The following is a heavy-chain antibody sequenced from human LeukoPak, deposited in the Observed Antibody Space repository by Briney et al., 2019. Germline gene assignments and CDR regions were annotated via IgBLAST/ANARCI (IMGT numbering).Heavy chain of an antibody. V-gene: IGHV4-59*08. CDR2: FYYSGST. D-gene: IGHD3-10*01. CDR1: GDSISSYY. Sequence: SETLSLTCTVSGDSISSYYWSWIRQPPGKGLEWIGYFYYSGSTKYNPSLKSRVTIAVDTSKNQFSLMLSSVTAADTGVYYCARRWGSGSYYSNYYGMDVWGKGTTVTVSS. CDR3: ARRWGSGSYYSNYYGMDV. J-gene: IGHJ6*04.